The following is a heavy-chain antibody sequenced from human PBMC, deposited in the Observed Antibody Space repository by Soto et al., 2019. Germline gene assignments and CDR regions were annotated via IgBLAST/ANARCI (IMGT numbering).Heavy chain of an antibody. Sequence: GGSLRLSCSASGFTFSSYAMHWVRQAPGKGLEYVSAISSNGGSTYYADSVKGRFTISRDNSKNTLYLQMSSLRAEDTAVYYWVKDWGGGSSWYTDPYYFDYWGQGTLVTVSS. D-gene: IGHD6-13*01. CDR1: GFTFSSYA. CDR2: ISSNGGST. V-gene: IGHV3-64D*08. CDR3: VKDWGGGSSWYTDPYYFDY. J-gene: IGHJ4*02.